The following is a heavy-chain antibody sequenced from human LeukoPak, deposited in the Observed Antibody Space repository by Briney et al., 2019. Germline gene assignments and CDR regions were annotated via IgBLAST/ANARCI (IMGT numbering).Heavy chain of an antibody. V-gene: IGHV3-66*01. J-gene: IGHJ4*02. CDR3: AREGSQGSGSCFGY. D-gene: IGHD3-10*01. CDR2: IYRDGST. Sequence: PGGSLRLSCAASGFTVSSNYMSWVRQAPGKGLEWVSVIYRDGSTYNADSVKGRFTISRDNSKNTLYLQMNSLRAEDTAVYYCAREGSQGSGSCFGYWGQGTLVTVSS. CDR1: GFTVSSNY.